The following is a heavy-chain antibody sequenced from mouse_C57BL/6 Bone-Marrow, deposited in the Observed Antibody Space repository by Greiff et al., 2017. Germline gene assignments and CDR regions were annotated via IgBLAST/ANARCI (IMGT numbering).Heavy chain of an antibody. V-gene: IGHV1-55*01. Sequence: VQLQQPGAELVKPGASVKMSCKASGYTFTSYWITWVKQRPGQGLEWIGDIYPGSGSTNYNEKFKSKAPLTVDTSSSTAYMQLSSLTSEDSAVYYCARAPVDYYGSRRFAYWGQGTLVTVAA. D-gene: IGHD1-1*01. J-gene: IGHJ3*01. CDR3: ARAPVDYYGSRRFAY. CDR2: IYPGSGST. CDR1: GYTFTSYW.